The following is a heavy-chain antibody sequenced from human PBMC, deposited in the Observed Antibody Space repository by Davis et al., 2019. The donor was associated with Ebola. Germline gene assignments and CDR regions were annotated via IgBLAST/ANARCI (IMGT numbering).Heavy chain of an antibody. CDR3: AVQLWYYFDY. CDR2: ISGSSSTI. J-gene: IGHJ4*02. V-gene: IGHV3-48*04. CDR1: GFTFSTYS. Sequence: GESLKISCAASGFTFSTYSMNWVRQAPGEGLEWVSYISGSSSTIYYADSVKGRFTISRDNAKNSLYLQMNSLRAEDTAVYYCAVQLWYYFDYWGQGTLVTVSS. D-gene: IGHD5-18*01.